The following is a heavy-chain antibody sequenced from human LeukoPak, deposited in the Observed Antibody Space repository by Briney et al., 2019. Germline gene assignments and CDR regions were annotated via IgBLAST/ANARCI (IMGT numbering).Heavy chain of an antibody. CDR1: GGSISGYY. J-gene: IGHJ5*02. V-gene: IGHV4-59*08. D-gene: IGHD2-15*01. CDR2: IYSSGST. CDR3: ARHPRSCSGGGTCYSWFDA. Sequence: SETLSLTCAVSGGSISGYYWSWIRQPPGKGLEWIGYIYSSGSTKYNPSLKSRVTISIDTSRNQFSLTVFSVAAADTAVYYCARHPRSCSGGGTCYSWFDASGQGTLVTVSS.